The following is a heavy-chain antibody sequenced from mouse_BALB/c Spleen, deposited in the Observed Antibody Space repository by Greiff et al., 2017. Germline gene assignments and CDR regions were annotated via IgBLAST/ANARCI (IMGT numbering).Heavy chain of an antibody. CDR1: GFTFSGFG. CDR2: ISSGSSTI. V-gene: IGHV5-17*02. J-gene: IGHJ3*01. D-gene: IGHD2-4*01. Sequence: EVKLMESGGGLVQPGGSRKLSCAASGFTFSGFGMHWVRQAPEKGLEWVAYISSGSSTIYYADTVKGRFTISRDNPKNTLFLQMTSLRSEDTAMYYCARSPSTMITWFAYWGQGTLVTVSA. CDR3: ARSPSTMITWFAY.